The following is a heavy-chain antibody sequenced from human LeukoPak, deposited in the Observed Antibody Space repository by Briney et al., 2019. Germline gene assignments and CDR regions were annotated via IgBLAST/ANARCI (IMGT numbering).Heavy chain of an antibody. CDR2: IREDGSEK. J-gene: IGHJ4*02. Sequence: GGSLRLSCAAYGFSLSTYAMSWVRQVPGKGLEWVANIREDGSEKKYVDSVKDRFTISRDNTKNSVYLQMRGLRVDDTAIYYCARDKEGGSNDHWGQGTLVTVSS. CDR1: GFSLSTYA. CDR3: ARDKEGGSNDH. D-gene: IGHD6-13*01. V-gene: IGHV3-7*01.